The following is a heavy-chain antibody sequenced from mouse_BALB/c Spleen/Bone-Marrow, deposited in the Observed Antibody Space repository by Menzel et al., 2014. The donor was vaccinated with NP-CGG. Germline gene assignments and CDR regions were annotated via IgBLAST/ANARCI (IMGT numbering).Heavy chain of an antibody. V-gene: IGHV14-3*02. CDR3: ARNYGYGKSFAY. CDR1: GFNIKDTY. D-gene: IGHD2-2*01. CDR2: IDPANGNT. J-gene: IGHJ3*01. Sequence: EVQLQQSGAELVKPGASVKLSCTASGFNIKDTYMHWVKQRPEQGLEWIGRIDPANGNTKYDPKFQGKATITADTSSNTAYLQLSSLTSEDTDVYYCARNYGYGKSFAYWGQGTLVTVSA.